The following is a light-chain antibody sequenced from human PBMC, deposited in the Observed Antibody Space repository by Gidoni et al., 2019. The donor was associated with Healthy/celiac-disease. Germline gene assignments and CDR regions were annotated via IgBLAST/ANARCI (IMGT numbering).Light chain of an antibody. CDR3: QQYDKLPLT. Sequence: DIQMTQSASSLSASVGDRVTITCQAGQDISNYLNWYQQKPGKAPKLLIYDASTVETGVPSRFSGSGSGTDFTFTSSSLQPEDIATYYWQQYDKLPLTFGGGTKVEIK. J-gene: IGKJ4*01. V-gene: IGKV1-33*01. CDR1: QDISNY. CDR2: DAS.